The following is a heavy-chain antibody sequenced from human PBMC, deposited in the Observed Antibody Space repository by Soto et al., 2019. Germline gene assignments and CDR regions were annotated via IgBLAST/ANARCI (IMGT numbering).Heavy chain of an antibody. Sequence: SETLSLTCSVSGDSISSYYWSWIRQPPGKGLEWIGYIYYTGSPTYNPSFKSRVTISVDRSKNQFSLRLISVTAADTAVYYCARNSPLVENDYCGMAVWGQGTTVT. CDR3: ARNSPLVENDYCGMAV. D-gene: IGHD3-16*01. J-gene: IGHJ6*02. CDR2: IYYTGSP. CDR1: GDSISSYY. V-gene: IGHV4-59*08.